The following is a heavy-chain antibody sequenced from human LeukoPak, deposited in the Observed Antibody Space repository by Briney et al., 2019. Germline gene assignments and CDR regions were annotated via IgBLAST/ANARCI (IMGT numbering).Heavy chain of an antibody. Sequence: SETLSLTCTVSGGSISNYYWSWLRQSPGKELERIAHVYYTGTTIYSPSLKSRLTVSVDPSKNQFSLNLSSVTAADTAVYYCARDAGYRSRLNYFDPWGQGTLVTVSS. J-gene: IGHJ5*02. D-gene: IGHD5-24*01. CDR2: VYYTGTT. CDR3: ARDAGYRSRLNYFDP. V-gene: IGHV4-59*01. CDR1: GGSISNYY.